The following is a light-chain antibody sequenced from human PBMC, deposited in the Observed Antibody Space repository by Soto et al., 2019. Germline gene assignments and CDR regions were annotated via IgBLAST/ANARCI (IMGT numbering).Light chain of an antibody. Sequence: DIQMTQTPYSLSASLEDRDILTCRASQSISNHLNWYQQKPGKAPKLLIFAASSLQSGVPSRFSGSRSGPDFTLTISSLQPEDFATYYCQQSYSSPPTFGQGTKVDIK. CDR1: QSISNH. CDR3: QQSYSSPPT. CDR2: AAS. V-gene: IGKV1-39*01. J-gene: IGKJ1*01.